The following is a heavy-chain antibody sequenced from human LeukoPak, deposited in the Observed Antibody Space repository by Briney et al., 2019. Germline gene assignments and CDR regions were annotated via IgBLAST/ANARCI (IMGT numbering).Heavy chain of an antibody. J-gene: IGHJ4*01. CDR1: GYTFTGYY. CDR2: INPNSGGT. CDR3: ARSQSSGYYYVYDY. Sequence: ASVKVSCKASGYTFTGYYMHWVRQAPGQGLEWMGWINPNSGGTNYAQKFQGRVTMTRDTSISTAYMELSRLRSDDTAVYYCARSQSSGYYYVYDYWGQGTLVTVSS. V-gene: IGHV1-2*02. D-gene: IGHD3-22*01.